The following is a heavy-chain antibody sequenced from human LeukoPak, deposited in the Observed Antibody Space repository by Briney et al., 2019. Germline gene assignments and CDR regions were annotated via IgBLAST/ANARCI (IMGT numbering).Heavy chain of an antibody. CDR2: ISGSGGST. V-gene: IGHV3-23*01. J-gene: IGHJ4*02. D-gene: IGHD3-10*01. CDR3: AKFPLLWFGELFDY. Sequence: GGSLRLSCAASGFTFSRYVMSWVGQAPGKGLEGVSGISGSGGSTYYADSVKGRFTISRDNSKNTLYLQMNSLKAEDTAVYYCAKFPLLWFGELFDYWGQGTLVTVSS. CDR1: GFTFSRYV.